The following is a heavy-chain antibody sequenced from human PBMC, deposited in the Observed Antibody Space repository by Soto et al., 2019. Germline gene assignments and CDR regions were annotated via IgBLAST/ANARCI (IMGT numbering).Heavy chain of an antibody. V-gene: IGHV1-69*13. CDR2: IIPIFGTA. CDR1: GGTFSSYA. D-gene: IGHD3-22*01. CDR3: ARDSRFNYYDSSGGAWFDP. J-gene: IGHJ5*02. Sequence: SVKVSCKASGGTFSSYAISWVRQAPGQGLEWMGGIIPIFGTANYAQKFQGRVTITADESTSTAYMELSSLRSEDTAVYYCARDSRFNYYDSSGGAWFDPWGQGTLVTVSS.